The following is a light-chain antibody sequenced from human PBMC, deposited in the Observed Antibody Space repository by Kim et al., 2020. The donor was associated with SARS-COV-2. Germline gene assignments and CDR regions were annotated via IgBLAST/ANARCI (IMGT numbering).Light chain of an antibody. CDR1: SSDVGGYNY. CDR3: CSYAGDPYV. CDR2: DVT. J-gene: IGLJ1*01. Sequence: QSALTQPRSVSGSPGQSVTISCTGTSSDVGGYNYLSWYQQHPGKAPKLIIYDVTKRPSGVPDRFSGSKSGNTASLTISGLQAEDEAVYYCCSYAGDPYVFGTGTEVTVL. V-gene: IGLV2-11*01.